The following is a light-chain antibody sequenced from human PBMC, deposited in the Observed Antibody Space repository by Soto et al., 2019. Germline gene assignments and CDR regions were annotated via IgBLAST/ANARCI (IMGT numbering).Light chain of an antibody. J-gene: IGKJ1*01. V-gene: IGKV3-20*01. Sequence: ESVLTQSPGTLSLSPGERATLSCRASQSVSSNHLAWYQQKRGQPPRLLIYGASTRATGITDRFSGSGSGTEFIITISSLQSEDFAVYYSQQYGSPPTFGQGTPVDIK. CDR1: QSVSSNH. CDR3: QQYGSPPT. CDR2: GAS.